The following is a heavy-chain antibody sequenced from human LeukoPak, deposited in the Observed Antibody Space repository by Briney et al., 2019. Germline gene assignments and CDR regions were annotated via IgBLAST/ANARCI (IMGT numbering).Heavy chain of an antibody. J-gene: IGHJ4*02. CDR1: GGTFSSYA. D-gene: IGHD4-17*01. CDR3: ARVIDYGDYGFDY. CDR2: IIPTFGTA. Sequence: SEKVSCKASGGTFSSYAIGWVQQAPGQGLEWMGGIIPTFGTANYVQKFQGRVTITADESTSTAYMELSSLRSEDTAVYYCARVIDYGDYGFDYWGQGTLVTVSS. V-gene: IGHV1-69*13.